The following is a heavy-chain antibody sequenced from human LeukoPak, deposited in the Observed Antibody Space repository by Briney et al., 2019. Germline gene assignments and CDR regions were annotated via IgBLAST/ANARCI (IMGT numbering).Heavy chain of an antibody. CDR3: ARDHRRAYTGYDMPGD. V-gene: IGHV1-2*02. D-gene: IGHD5-12*01. CDR2: LNPITGAT. Sequence: ASVKVSCKASGYTFADYYLYWVRQAPGQGLEWMGWLNPITGATKYAQKFQGRLTLTRDTSISTAYMDLSRLKSDDTAVYYCARDHRRAYTGYDMPGDGGRGPWVTVSS. J-gene: IGHJ4*02. CDR1: GYTFADYY.